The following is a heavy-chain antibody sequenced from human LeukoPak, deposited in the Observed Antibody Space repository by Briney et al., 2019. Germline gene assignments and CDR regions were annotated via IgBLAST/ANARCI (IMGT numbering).Heavy chain of an antibody. J-gene: IGHJ6*03. CDR1: GFTFDDYA. CDR3: AKNGDRGAYCSGGSCYPYYYYYIDV. CDR2: ISWNSGSI. V-gene: IGHV3-9*01. D-gene: IGHD2-15*01. Sequence: GGSLRLSCAASGFTFDDYAMHWVRHAPGKGLERVSGISWNSGSIGYADSVKGRFTISIDNSKNTLYLQMNSLRAEDKAIYYCAKNGDRGAYCSGGSCYPYYYYYIDVWGKGTTVTISS.